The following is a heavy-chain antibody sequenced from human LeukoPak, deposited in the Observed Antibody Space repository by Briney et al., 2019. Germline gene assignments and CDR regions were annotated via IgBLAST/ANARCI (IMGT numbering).Heavy chain of an antibody. J-gene: IGHJ4*02. Sequence: PGGSLKLSCAASGFTFSGSAMHWVRQAPGKGLEWVAFIRYDGSNKYYADSVKGRFTISRDNSKNTLYLQMNSLRAEDTAVYYCAKDVPRYFDYWGQGTLVTVSS. V-gene: IGHV3-30*02. CDR2: IRYDGSNK. CDR1: GFTFSGSA. CDR3: AKDVPRYFDY.